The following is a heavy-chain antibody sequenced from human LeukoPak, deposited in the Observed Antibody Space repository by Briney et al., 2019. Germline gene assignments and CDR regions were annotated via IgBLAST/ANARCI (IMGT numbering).Heavy chain of an antibody. CDR2: IYYSGST. CDR1: GGSISSGDYY. J-gene: IGHJ4*02. D-gene: IGHD6-13*01. Sequence: PSQTLSLTCTVSGGSISSGDYYWSWIRQPPGKGLEWVGYIYYSGSTYYNPSLKSRVTISVDTSKNQFSLKLSSVTAADTAVYYCARARSWGELDYWGQGTLVTVSS. CDR3: ARARSWGELDY. V-gene: IGHV4-30-4*08.